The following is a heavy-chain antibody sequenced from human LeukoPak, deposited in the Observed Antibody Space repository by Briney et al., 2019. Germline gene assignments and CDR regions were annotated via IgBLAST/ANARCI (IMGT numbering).Heavy chain of an antibody. CDR3: ARDQCTNGLCYMGTFDY. V-gene: IGHV1-3*01. CDR1: GYTFTSYA. CDR2: INAGNGNT. J-gene: IGHJ4*02. D-gene: IGHD2-8*01. Sequence: ASVKVSCKASGYTFTSYAMHWVRQAPGQRLEWMGWINAGNGNTKYSQKFQGRVTITRDTSASTAYMELSSLRSEDTAAYYCARDQCTNGLCYMGTFDYWGQGTLVTVSS.